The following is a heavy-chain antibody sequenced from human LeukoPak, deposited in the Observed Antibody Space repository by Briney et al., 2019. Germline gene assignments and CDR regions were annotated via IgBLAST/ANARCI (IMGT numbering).Heavy chain of an antibody. Sequence: PSETLSLXCTVSGGSSSSYYWSWIRLPPGKGLESIGYIYYSGSTNYNPSLKSRVTISVDTSKNQFSLKLSSVTAADTAVYYCARAPGYYGSGSYPNYYYYYYMDVWGKGTTGTVSS. CDR3: ARAPGYYGSGSYPNYYYYYYMDV. CDR2: IYYSGST. J-gene: IGHJ6*03. D-gene: IGHD3-10*01. V-gene: IGHV4-59*01. CDR1: GGSSSSYY.